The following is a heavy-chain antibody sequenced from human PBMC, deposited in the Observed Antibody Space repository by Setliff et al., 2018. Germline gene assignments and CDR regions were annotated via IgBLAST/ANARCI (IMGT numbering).Heavy chain of an antibody. D-gene: IGHD6-13*01. CDR2: IYYSGST. J-gene: IGHJ3*02. CDR3: ATDHMPASGTSAFDI. V-gene: IGHV4-59*12. Sequence: SETLSLTCTVSGGSISSYYWSWIRQPPGKGLEWIGYIYYSGSTYYNPSLKSRVTISVDTSKNQFSLKLSSVTAADTAVYYCATDHMPASGTSAFDIWGQGTVVTVSS. CDR1: GGSISSYY.